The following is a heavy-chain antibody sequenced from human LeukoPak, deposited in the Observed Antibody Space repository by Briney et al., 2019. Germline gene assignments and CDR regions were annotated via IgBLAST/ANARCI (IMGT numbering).Heavy chain of an antibody. Sequence: PGGSLRLSCAASGFTFYSYAMTWVRQAPGKGLEWVSTISGSGGNTDYADSVKGRLTISRDNSRNTLYLQMNSLRVDDTAVYYCARGRNSLYDFDYWGQGTLVTVSS. J-gene: IGHJ4*02. V-gene: IGHV3-23*01. CDR3: ARGRNSLYDFDY. CDR2: ISGSGGNT. CDR1: GFTFYSYA. D-gene: IGHD5/OR15-5a*01.